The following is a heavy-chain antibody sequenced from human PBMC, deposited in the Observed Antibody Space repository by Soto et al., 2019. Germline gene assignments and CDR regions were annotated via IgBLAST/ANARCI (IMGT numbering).Heavy chain of an antibody. Sequence: PSETLSLTCTVSGGSISSGDYYWSWIRQPPGKGLEWIGYIYYSGSTYYNPSLKSRVTISVDTSKNQFSLKLSSVTAADTAVYYCARDNPVATTSRSRYYYGMDVWGQGTTVTVSS. V-gene: IGHV4-30-4*01. J-gene: IGHJ6*02. CDR2: IYYSGST. CDR1: GGSISSGDYY. CDR3: ARDNPVATTSRSRYYYGMDV. D-gene: IGHD5-12*01.